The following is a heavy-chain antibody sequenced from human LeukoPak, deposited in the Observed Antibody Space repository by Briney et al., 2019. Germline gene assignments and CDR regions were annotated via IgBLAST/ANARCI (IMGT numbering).Heavy chain of an antibody. Sequence: ASVKVSCKASGYTFTSYGISWVRHAPGQGLEWMGWISAYNGNTNYAQKLQGRVTMTTDTSTSTAYMELRSLRSDDTAVYYCARDGRGGNYYYGMDVWGQGTTVAVSS. CDR1: GYTFTSYG. CDR3: ARDGRGGNYYYGMDV. D-gene: IGHD1-26*01. CDR2: ISAYNGNT. J-gene: IGHJ6*02. V-gene: IGHV1-18*01.